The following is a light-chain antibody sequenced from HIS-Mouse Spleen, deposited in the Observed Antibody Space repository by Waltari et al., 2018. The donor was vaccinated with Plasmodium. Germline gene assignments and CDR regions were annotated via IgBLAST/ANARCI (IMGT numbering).Light chain of an antibody. Sequence: SSELTQDPAVSVALGQTVRITCQGDSLRSYYASWYQQKPGQAPVLVIHGKNNRPSGIPDRVSGSSSGNTASLTITGAQAEDEADYYCNSRDSSGNHQVFGGGTKLTVL. CDR2: GKN. CDR1: SLRSYY. CDR3: NSRDSSGNHQV. J-gene: IGLJ3*02. V-gene: IGLV3-19*01.